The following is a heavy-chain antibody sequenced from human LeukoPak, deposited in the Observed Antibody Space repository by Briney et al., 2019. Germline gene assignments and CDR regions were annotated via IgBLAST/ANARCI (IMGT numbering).Heavy chain of an antibody. Sequence: ASVKVSCKASGYTFTSYGIGWVRQAPGQGLEWMGCISAYNGNTNYAQKLQGRVTMTTDTSTSTAYMELRSLRSDDTAVYYCARGPYYDILTGFEKYFQHWARAPWSPSPQ. CDR3: ARGPYYDILTGFEKYFQH. CDR1: GYTFTSYG. J-gene: IGHJ1*01. V-gene: IGHV1-18*01. CDR2: ISAYNGNT. D-gene: IGHD3-9*01.